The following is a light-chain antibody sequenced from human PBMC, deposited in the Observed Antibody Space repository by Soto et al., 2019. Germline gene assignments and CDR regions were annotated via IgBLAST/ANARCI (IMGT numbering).Light chain of an antibody. V-gene: IGLV2-14*03. CDR2: DVN. CDR1: SSDVGGYIY. CDR3: VSYTSSFSYV. Sequence: QPVLTQPASVSGSPGQSITISCTGTSSDVGGYIYVSWYQQHPGKAPKLMIYDVNNRPSGVSNRFSGSKSGNTASLTISGLQTEDEADYYCVSYTSSFSYVFGSGTKVTVL. J-gene: IGLJ1*01.